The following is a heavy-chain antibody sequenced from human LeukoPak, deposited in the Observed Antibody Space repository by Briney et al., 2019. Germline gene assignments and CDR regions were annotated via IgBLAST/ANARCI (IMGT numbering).Heavy chain of an antibody. D-gene: IGHD6-13*01. V-gene: IGHV1-69*13. J-gene: IGHJ6*02. CDR3: ARGHGYSSSPFDYYYYYGMDV. CDR2: IIPIFGIA. CDR1: GGTFSSYA. Sequence: ASVKVSCKASGGTFSSYAISWVRQAPGQGLEWMGGIIPIFGIANYAQKFQGRVTITADESTSTAYMELSSLRSEDTAVYYCARGHGYSSSPFDYYYYYGMDVWGQGTTVTVSS.